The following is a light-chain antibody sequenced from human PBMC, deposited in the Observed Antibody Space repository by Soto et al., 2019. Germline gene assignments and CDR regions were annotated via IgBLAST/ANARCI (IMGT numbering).Light chain of an antibody. CDR1: QSVSRS. J-gene: IGKJ4*01. CDR2: DAS. V-gene: IGKV3-11*01. CDR3: QQRGNWPLT. Sequence: EIVWTQSPGTLSLSPGERATLSCSASQSVSRSLAWYQQKPGQAPRLLVYDASNRATGIPARFSGSGSGTDFTLTISSLEPSDFAVYFCQQRGNWPLTVGGGTKVEIK.